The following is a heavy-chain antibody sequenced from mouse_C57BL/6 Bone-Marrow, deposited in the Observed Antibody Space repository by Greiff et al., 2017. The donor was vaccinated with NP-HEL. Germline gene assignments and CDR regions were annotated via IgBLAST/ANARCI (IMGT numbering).Heavy chain of an antibody. CDR2: IYPRSGNT. CDR1: GYTFTSYG. Sequence: VQLQESGAELARPGASVKLSCKASGYTFTSYGISWVKQRTGQGLEWIGEIYPRSGNTYYNEKFKGKATLTADKYSSTAYMELRRLTSEDSAVYFCARSRGYSKFAYWGQGTLVTVSA. J-gene: IGHJ3*01. CDR3: ARSRGYSKFAY. V-gene: IGHV1-81*01. D-gene: IGHD2-5*01.